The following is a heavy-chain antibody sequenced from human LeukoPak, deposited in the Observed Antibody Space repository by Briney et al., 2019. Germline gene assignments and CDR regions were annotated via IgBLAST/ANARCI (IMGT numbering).Heavy chain of an antibody. J-gene: IGHJ4*02. Sequence: GSSVKVSCKASGGTFSSYAISWVRQAPGQGLEWMGGIIPIFGTANYAQKFQGRVTITADESTSTAYMELSSLRSEDTAVYYCAGWGGGSYHGTFDYWGQGTLVTVSS. CDR1: GGTFSSYA. CDR2: IIPIFGTA. V-gene: IGHV1-69*01. CDR3: AGWGGGSYHGTFDY. D-gene: IGHD1-26*01.